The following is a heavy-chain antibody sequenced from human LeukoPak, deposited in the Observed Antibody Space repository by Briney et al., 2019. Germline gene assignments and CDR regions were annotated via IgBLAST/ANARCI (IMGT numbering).Heavy chain of an antibody. V-gene: IGHV3-7*03. D-gene: IGHD4-23*01. CDR3: ARDYGGSSPFDY. Sequence: GGSLRLSCAASGFTFSSYWMTWVRQAPGKGLEWVANIKQDGSEKYYVDSVKGRFTISRDNSKNTLYLQMNSLRAEDTAVYYCARDYGGSSPFDYWGQGTLVTVSS. CDR2: IKQDGSEK. CDR1: GFTFSSYW. J-gene: IGHJ4*02.